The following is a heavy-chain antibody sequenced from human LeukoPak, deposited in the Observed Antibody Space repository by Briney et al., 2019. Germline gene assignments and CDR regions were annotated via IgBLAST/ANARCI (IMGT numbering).Heavy chain of an antibody. CDR3: ARVGAMYYYGSEPHWFDL. CDR1: GGSISSYY. J-gene: IGHJ5*02. D-gene: IGHD3-10*01. V-gene: IGHV4-59*01. Sequence: SETLSLTCTVSGGSISSYYWSWIRQPPGKGLEWVGYIYYSGGTNYNPSLKSRVTISVDTSKNQFSLKLSSVTAADTAVYYCARVGAMYYYGSEPHWFDLWGQGTLVTVSS. CDR2: IYYSGGT.